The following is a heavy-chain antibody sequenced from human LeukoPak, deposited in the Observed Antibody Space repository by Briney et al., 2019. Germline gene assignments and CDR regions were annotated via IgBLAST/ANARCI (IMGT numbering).Heavy chain of an antibody. D-gene: IGHD4-17*01. J-gene: IGHJ3*02. Sequence: PGGSLRLSCAASGFTFSSYWMSWVRQAPGKGLEWVANIKQDGSEKYYVDSVKGRFTISRDNSKNTLYLQMNSLRAEDTAVYYCARGPGHYGDYVPDIWGQGTMVTVSS. V-gene: IGHV3-7*01. CDR1: GFTFSSYW. CDR3: ARGPGHYGDYVPDI. CDR2: IKQDGSEK.